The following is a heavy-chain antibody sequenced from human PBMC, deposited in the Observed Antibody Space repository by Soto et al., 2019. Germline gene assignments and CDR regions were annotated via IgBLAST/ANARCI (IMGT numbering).Heavy chain of an antibody. CDR1: GYSFTIYC. CDR2: IYPGDSDT. Sequence: PGESLRISCKGSGYSFTIYCIGWVRQIPGKGLEWMGIIYPGDSDTRYSPSFQGQVTISPYKSISTAYLQWSSLKASDTAMYYCARHVQRQLARLGGWRYYYYGMDVWGQGTTVTVSS. J-gene: IGHJ6*02. V-gene: IGHV5-51*01. CDR3: ARHVQRQLARLGGWRYYYYGMDV. D-gene: IGHD6-13*01.